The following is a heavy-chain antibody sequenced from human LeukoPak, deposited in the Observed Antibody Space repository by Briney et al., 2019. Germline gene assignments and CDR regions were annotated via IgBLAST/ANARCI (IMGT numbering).Heavy chain of an antibody. V-gene: IGHV3-21*01. D-gene: IGHD4-23*01. Sequence: GGSLRLSCAASGFSFSTYNMTWVRQAPGKGLEWVSSISRGSTYIYYADSVKGRFTISRDNAKNSLYLQMDSLGAEDTAVYYCATDYGGGYFDYWGQGTLVTVSS. CDR3: ATDYGGGYFDY. CDR2: ISRGSTYI. J-gene: IGHJ4*02. CDR1: GFSFSTYN.